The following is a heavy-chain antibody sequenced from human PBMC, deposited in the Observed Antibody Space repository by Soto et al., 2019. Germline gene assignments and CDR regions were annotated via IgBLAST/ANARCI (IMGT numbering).Heavy chain of an antibody. D-gene: IGHD2-21*02. J-gene: IGHJ6*02. V-gene: IGHV4-59*08. CDR1: GGSISSYY. CDR3: ARHFIGGDWDPYYYYGMDV. Sequence: PSETLSLTCTVSGGSISSYYWSWIRQPPGKGLEWIGYVHHSGSTNYNPSLKSRVTISIDTSKNQFSLKLSSVTAADTAVYYCARHFIGGDWDPYYYYGMDVWGQGTTVTVSS. CDR2: VHHSGST.